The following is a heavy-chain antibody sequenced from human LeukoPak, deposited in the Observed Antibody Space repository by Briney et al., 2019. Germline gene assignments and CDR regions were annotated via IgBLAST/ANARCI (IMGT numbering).Heavy chain of an antibody. Sequence: GGSLRLSCAASGFTFSSYGMSWVRQAPGKGLEWVSAISGSGGSTYYADSVKGRFTISRDNSKNTLYLQMNSLRAKDTAVYYCAKTGSVRGSYWGQGTLVTVSS. CDR3: AKTGSVRGSY. CDR2: ISGSGGST. D-gene: IGHD3-10*01. V-gene: IGHV3-23*01. J-gene: IGHJ4*02. CDR1: GFTFSSYG.